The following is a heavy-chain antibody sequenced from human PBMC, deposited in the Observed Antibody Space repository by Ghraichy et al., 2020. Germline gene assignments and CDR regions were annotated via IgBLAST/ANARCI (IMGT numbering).Heavy chain of an antibody. V-gene: IGHV3-33*01. CDR1: GFTFSSYG. Sequence: GGSLRLSCAASGFTFSSYGMHWVRQAPGKGLEWVAVIWYDGSNKYYADSVKGRFTISRDNSKNTLYLQMNSLRAEDTAVYYCARDETKYASGWYYYWGQGTLVTVSS. D-gene: IGHD6-19*01. CDR2: IWYDGSNK. CDR3: ARDETKYASGWYYY. J-gene: IGHJ4*02.